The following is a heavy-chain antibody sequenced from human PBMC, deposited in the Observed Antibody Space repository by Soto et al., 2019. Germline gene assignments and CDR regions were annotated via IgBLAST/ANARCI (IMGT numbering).Heavy chain of an antibody. Sequence: GSLRLSCAAAGFSFGTYAMQWVRQAPGTGLVWVALISYDGSEKYYADSVQGRFIVSRDNPRKNLYLEMNGLRPEDTGVYYCARPVEPFYYYGMDVWGQGTTVTVSS. CDR2: ISYDGSEK. CDR1: GFSFGTYA. V-gene: IGHV3-30-3*01. CDR3: ARPVEPFYYYGMDV. J-gene: IGHJ6*02.